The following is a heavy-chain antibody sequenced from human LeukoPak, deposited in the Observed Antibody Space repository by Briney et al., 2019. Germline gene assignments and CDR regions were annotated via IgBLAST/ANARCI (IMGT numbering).Heavy chain of an antibody. V-gene: IGHV4-61*01. CDR2: ICYSGST. CDR1: GGSVSSGSYY. CDR3: ARYENPFDY. J-gene: IGHJ4*02. D-gene: IGHD1-1*01. Sequence: SETLSLTCTVSGGSVSSGSYYWSWIRQPPGTGLEWIGYICYSGSTNYNPSLKSRVTISVDTSKNQFSLKLSSVTAADTAVYYCARYENPFDYWGQGTLVTVSS.